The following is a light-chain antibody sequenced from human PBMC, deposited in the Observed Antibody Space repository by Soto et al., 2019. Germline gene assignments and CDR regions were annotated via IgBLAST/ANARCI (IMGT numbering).Light chain of an antibody. V-gene: IGLV2-14*01. CDR3: SSYTSRSTLV. CDR2: EVT. Sequence: QSVLTQPASVSGSPGQSITICCTGTSSDVGGYNYVSWYQQHPGKAPKLMIYEVTNRPSGVSNRFSGSKSGNTASLTISGLQAEDEADYYCSSYTSRSTLVFGTGTKLTVL. J-gene: IGLJ1*01. CDR1: SSDVGGYNY.